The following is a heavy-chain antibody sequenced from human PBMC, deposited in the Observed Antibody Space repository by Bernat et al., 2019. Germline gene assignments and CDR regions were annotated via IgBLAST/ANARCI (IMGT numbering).Heavy chain of an antibody. CDR3: ARSSTTVTTNDAFDI. D-gene: IGHD4-17*01. CDR1: GFTFNIYG. J-gene: IGHJ3*02. V-gene: IGHV3-33*01. CDR2: IWYDGNKK. Sequence: QVQLVESGGGGVQPGRALRLSCAASGFTFNIYGMHWVRQAPGKGLEWVAIIWYDGNKKYYADSVKGRFTISRDNSKNTLYLQMNSLRAEDTAVYYCARSSTTVTTNDAFDIWGQGTMVTVSS.